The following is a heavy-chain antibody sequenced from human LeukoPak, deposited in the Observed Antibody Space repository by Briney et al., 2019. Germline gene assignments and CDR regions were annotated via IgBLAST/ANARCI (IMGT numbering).Heavy chain of an antibody. D-gene: IGHD1-26*01. CDR2: IWYDGSIK. J-gene: IGHJ6*03. Sequence: GGSLRLSCAASGFTFSSYAMHWVRQAPGKGLEWVAFIWYDGSIKYYADSVKGRFTISRDNAKNSLYLQMDSLRVEDTAEYYCARDPYSGNYGAYYYYYMDVWGKGTTVTVSS. V-gene: IGHV3-33*01. CDR3: ARDPYSGNYGAYYYYYMDV. CDR1: GFTFSSYA.